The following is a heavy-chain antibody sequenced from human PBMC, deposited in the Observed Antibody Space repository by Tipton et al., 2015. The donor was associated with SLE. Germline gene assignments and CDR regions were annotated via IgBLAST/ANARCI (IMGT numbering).Heavy chain of an antibody. CDR1: GYSISSGYY. V-gene: IGHV4-38-2*02. D-gene: IGHD5-18*01. CDR2: IYQTGNT. Sequence: TLSLTCNVSGYSISSGYYWGWIRQPPGKGLEWIGNIYQTGNTHYNPSLKSRVTISVDTSKNQFSLKLSSVTAAGTAVYYCARGGLGYSYYYYMDVWGKGTTVTVSS. CDR3: ARGGLGYSYYYYMDV. J-gene: IGHJ6*03.